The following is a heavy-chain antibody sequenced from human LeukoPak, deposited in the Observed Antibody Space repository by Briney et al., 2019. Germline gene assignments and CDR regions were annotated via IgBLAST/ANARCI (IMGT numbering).Heavy chain of an antibody. D-gene: IGHD3-22*01. V-gene: IGHV3-23*01. Sequence: SGGSLRLSCAASGFTFSTYALSWVRQAPGKGLECVSAISGSGGSTYSADSLKGRFTISRDNSKNTLYLQMNSLRAEDTAVYYCAKGFYDNSASGVFDIWGQGTMVTVSS. CDR1: GFTFSTYA. CDR3: AKGFYDNSASGVFDI. CDR2: ISGSGGST. J-gene: IGHJ3*02.